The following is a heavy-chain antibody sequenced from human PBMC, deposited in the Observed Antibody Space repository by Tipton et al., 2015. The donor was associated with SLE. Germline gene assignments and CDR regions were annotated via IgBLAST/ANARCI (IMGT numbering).Heavy chain of an antibody. V-gene: IGHV4-39*07. D-gene: IGHD6-13*01. CDR1: GGSISSSSSYY. J-gene: IGHJ5*02. CDR3: GRMANSRENLAAAGP. CDR2: IYYSGST. Sequence: TLSLTCAVYGGSISSSSSYYWGWIRQPPGKGLEWIGSIYYSGSTNYNPSLKSRVTMSLDTSKKQFSLKLSSVTAADTAVYYCGRMANSRENLAAAGPWGQGTLVTVFS.